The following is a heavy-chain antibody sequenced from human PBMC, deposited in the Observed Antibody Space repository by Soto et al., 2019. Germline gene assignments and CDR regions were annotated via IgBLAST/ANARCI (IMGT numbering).Heavy chain of an antibody. V-gene: IGHV1-46*01. Sequence: ASVKVSCKASGYTFTSYYMHWVRQAPGQGLEWMGIINPSGGSTSYAQKFQGRVTMTRDTSTSTVYMELSSLRSEDTAVYYCARDPQRYYDFWSGYLTLYGMDVWGQGTTVTVS. D-gene: IGHD3-3*01. CDR2: INPSGGST. CDR3: ARDPQRYYDFWSGYLTLYGMDV. J-gene: IGHJ6*02. CDR1: GYTFTSYY.